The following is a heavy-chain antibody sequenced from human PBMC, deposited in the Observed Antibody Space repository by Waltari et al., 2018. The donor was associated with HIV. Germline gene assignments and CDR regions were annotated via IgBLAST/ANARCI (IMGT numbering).Heavy chain of an antibody. CDR1: GFTFSSHG. V-gene: IGHV3-30*02. CDR2: IRYDGSNK. CDR3: AKEYCGGDCYSYYYYGMDV. D-gene: IGHD2-21*02. J-gene: IGHJ6*02. Sequence: QVQLVESGGGVVQPGGALRLSCAASGFTFSSHGMHWVRPAPAKGLEWVAFIRYDGSNKYYADSVKGRFTISRDNSKNTLYLQMNSLRAEDTAVYYCAKEYCGGDCYSYYYYGMDVWGQGTTVTVSS.